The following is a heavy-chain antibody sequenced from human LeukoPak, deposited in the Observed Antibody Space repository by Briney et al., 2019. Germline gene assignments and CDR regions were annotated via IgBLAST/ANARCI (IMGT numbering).Heavy chain of an antibody. J-gene: IGHJ4*02. Sequence: ASVKVSCKASGYTFTSYGISWVRQAPGQGLEWMGWISAYNGNTNYAQKLQGRVTMTTDTSTSTAYMELRSLRSDDTAVYYCARDLNRYCGGGSCYADDYWGQGTLVTVSS. CDR1: GYTFTSYG. V-gene: IGHV1-18*01. CDR3: ARDLNRYCGGGSCYADDY. D-gene: IGHD2-15*01. CDR2: ISAYNGNT.